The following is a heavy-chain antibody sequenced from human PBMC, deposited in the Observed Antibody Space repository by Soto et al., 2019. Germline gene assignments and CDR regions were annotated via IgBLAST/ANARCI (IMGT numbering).Heavy chain of an antibody. D-gene: IGHD4-17*01. J-gene: IGHJ2*01. CDR1: GFSLSNARMG. V-gene: IGHV2-26*01. CDR2: LFSNDEK. CDR3: ARMAVTTTGWYFDL. Sequence: QVTLKESGPVLVKPTETLTLTCTVSGFSLSNARMGVSWIRQPQGQALEWLAHLFSNDEKSYSTSLKSRLTLAKNTSKSQVVLTMTNMDTVDTATYYRARMAVTTTGWYFDLWGRGTLVTVSS.